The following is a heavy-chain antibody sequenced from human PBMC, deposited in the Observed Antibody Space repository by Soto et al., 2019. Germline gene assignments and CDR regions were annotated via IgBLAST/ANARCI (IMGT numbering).Heavy chain of an antibody. J-gene: IGHJ4*02. D-gene: IGHD6-19*01. V-gene: IGHV1-69*01. Sequence: QVQLVQSGAEVKKPGSSVKVSCKASGVTFSSYAISWVRQAPGQGLEWLGGIIPIFGTANYAQKFQGRVTITEDESTSTDYMELSSLRSEETDVYYCAGGSIAVAGAFDYWGQGTLVTVSS. CDR1: GVTFSSYA. CDR3: AGGSIAVAGAFDY. CDR2: IIPIFGTA.